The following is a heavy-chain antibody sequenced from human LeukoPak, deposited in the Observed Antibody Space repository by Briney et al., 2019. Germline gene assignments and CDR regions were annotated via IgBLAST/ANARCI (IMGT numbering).Heavy chain of an antibody. CDR3: AKDRSLDGGDSNGYFDY. CDR2: ISGSGGST. CDR1: GFTFSSYA. V-gene: IGHV3-23*01. D-gene: IGHD4-23*01. Sequence: GGSLRLSCAASGFTFSSYAMSWVRQAPGKGLEWVSAISGSGGSTYYADSVKGRFTISRDDSKNTLSLQINSLRAEDTAFYYCAKDRSLDGGDSNGYFDYWGLGTLVTVSS. J-gene: IGHJ4*02.